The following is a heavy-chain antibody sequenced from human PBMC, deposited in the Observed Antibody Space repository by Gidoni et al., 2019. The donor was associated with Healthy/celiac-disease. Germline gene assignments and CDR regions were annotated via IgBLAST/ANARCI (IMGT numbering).Heavy chain of an antibody. CDR3: ARVICGGDCSRGPLDAFDI. Sequence: QVQLVQSGAEVKKPGASVKVSCKASGYTFTSYYMHWVRQAPGQGLEWMGIINPSGGSTSYAQKFQGRVTMTRDTSTSTVYMELSSLRSEDTAVYYCARVICGGDCSRGPLDAFDIWGQGTMVTVSS. CDR1: GYTFTSYY. CDR2: INPSGGST. V-gene: IGHV1-46*01. D-gene: IGHD2-21*02. J-gene: IGHJ3*02.